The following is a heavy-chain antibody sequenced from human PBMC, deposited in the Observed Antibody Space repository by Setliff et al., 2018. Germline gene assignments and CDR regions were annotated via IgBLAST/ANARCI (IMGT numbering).Heavy chain of an antibody. CDR3: ATSPVAYCSGAVCYPFDY. CDR1: GFTFSRAY. D-gene: IGHD2-8*02. Sequence: GGSLRLSCAASGFTFSRAYMNWVRQAPGKGLEWVGRIKSKTDGGTTDYAAPVKGKFSISRDDSENALYLQMSSLKSEDTAVYFCATSPVAYCSGAVCYPFDYWGQGTLVTVSS. CDR2: IKSKTDGGTT. J-gene: IGHJ4*02. V-gene: IGHV3-15*07.